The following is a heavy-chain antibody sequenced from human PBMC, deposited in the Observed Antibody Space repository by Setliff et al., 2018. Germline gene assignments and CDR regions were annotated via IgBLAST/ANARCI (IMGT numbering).Heavy chain of an antibody. D-gene: IGHD4-17*01. CDR3: ARGTKTMVINYWYFDV. CDR2: IHHSGST. V-gene: IGHV4-34*01. CDR1: GGSFSDYW. J-gene: IGHJ2*01. Sequence: SETLSLTCAVYGGSFSDYWWSWIRQLPGKGLEWIAEIHHSGSTNFHPSLKSRVAISVDPSKNQFYLNLRSVTAADAAVYFCARGTKTMVINYWYFDVWGRGTPVTVSS.